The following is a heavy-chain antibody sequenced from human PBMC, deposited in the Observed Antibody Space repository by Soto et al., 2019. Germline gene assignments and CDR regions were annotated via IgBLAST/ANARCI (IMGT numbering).Heavy chain of an antibody. Sequence: QVQLVESGGGVVQPGRSLRLSCAASGFTFSSYAMHWVRQAPGKGLEWVAVISYDGSNKYYADSVKGRFTISRDKSKNTLYLQMNSLRAEDTAVYYCARDRRGEGYYLTNAFDIWGQGTMVTVSS. V-gene: IGHV3-30-3*01. J-gene: IGHJ3*02. CDR1: GFTFSSYA. CDR3: ARDRRGEGYYLTNAFDI. CDR2: ISYDGSNK. D-gene: IGHD5-12*01.